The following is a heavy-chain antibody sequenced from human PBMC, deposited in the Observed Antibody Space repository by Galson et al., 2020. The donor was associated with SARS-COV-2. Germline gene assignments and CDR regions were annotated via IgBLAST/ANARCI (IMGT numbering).Heavy chain of an antibody. J-gene: IGHJ4*02. D-gene: IGHD1-26*01. V-gene: IGHV3-30*04. CDR2: ISYDGSNK. Sequence: GGSLRLSCAASGFTFSSYAMHWVRQAPGKGLEWVAVISYDGSNKYYADSVKGRFTISRDNSKNTLYLQMNSLRAEDTAVYYCARDDGSYLAYWGQGTLVTVS. CDR1: GFTFSSYA. CDR3: ARDDGSYLAY.